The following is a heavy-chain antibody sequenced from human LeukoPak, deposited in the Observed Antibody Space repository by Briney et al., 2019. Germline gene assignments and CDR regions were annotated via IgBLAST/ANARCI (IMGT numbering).Heavy chain of an antibody. Sequence: SETLSLTCAVYGGSFSGYYWSWIRQPPGKGLERIGEINHSGSTNYNPSLKSRVTISVDTSKNQFSLKLSSVTAADTAVYYCARVWDCGGDCYSYFDYWGQGTLVTVSS. J-gene: IGHJ4*02. CDR1: GGSFSGYY. V-gene: IGHV4-34*01. CDR2: INHSGST. CDR3: ARVWDCGGDCYSYFDY. D-gene: IGHD2-21*01.